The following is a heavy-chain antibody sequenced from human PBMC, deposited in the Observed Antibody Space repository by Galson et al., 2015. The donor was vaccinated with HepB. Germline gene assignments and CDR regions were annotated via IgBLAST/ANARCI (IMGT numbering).Heavy chain of an antibody. Sequence: SVKVSCKASGYIFTPSGISWVRQAPGQGLEWMGWIGTYNGNTKYARKVQGRVTITTDTLTTTAYMELRSLRSDDTAVYYCTRDGGYDYSDYWGQGTLVTVSS. J-gene: IGHJ4*02. V-gene: IGHV1-18*04. D-gene: IGHD5-12*01. CDR1: GYIFTPSG. CDR2: IGTYNGNT. CDR3: TRDGGYDYSDY.